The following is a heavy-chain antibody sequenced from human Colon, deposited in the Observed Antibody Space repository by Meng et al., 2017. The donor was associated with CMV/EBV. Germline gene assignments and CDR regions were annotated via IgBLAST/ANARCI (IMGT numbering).Heavy chain of an antibody. J-gene: IGHJ4*02. V-gene: IGHV3-23*01. D-gene: IGHD2-8*01. CDR1: GFTFSSYA. Sequence: GGSLRLSCAASGFTFSSYAMSWVRQAPGKGAEWVSGISGSGGSTYYADPVKGRFTISRDSSKNTVYLQMNSLRAEDTAIYYCAKGTRLYCSNGVCYPFDYWGQGALVTVSS. CDR2: ISGSGGST. CDR3: AKGTRLYCSNGVCYPFDY.